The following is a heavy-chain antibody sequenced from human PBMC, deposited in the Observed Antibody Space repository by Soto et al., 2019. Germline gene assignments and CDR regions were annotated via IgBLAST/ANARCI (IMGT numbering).Heavy chain of an antibody. Sequence: SETLSLTCTVSGGSVSSVNYYWSWIRQPPGKGLEWIGYIYHSGSTNYNPSLKSRVTISVDTSKNQFSLQLSSVTAADTAVYYCARDRVTGTTVFDYWGQGTLVTVSS. D-gene: IGHD1-7*01. CDR2: IYHSGST. CDR3: ARDRVTGTTVFDY. CDR1: GGSVSSVNYY. J-gene: IGHJ4*02. V-gene: IGHV4-61*01.